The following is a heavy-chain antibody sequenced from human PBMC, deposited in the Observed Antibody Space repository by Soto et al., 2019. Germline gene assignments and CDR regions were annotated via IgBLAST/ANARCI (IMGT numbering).Heavy chain of an antibody. D-gene: IGHD1-26*01. V-gene: IGHV3-30*18. J-gene: IGHJ4*02. CDR2: ISYDGSNK. CDR3: AKDKGIVGATPHY. Sequence: VAVISYDGSNKYYADSVKGRFTISRDNSKNTLYLQMNSLRAEDTAVYYCAKDKGIVGATPHYWGQGTLVTVSS.